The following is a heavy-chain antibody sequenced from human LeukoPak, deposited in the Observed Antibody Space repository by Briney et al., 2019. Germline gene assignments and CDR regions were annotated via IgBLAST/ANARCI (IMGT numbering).Heavy chain of an antibody. D-gene: IGHD3-10*01. CDR1: GGSFSGYY. CDR2: INHSGST. V-gene: IGHV4-34*01. J-gene: IGHJ4*02. CDR3: ARGFSTYYYGSGSYPARGKHFDY. Sequence: PSETLSLTCAVYGGSFSGYYWSWIRQPPGKGLEWIGEINHSGSTNYNPSLKSRVTISVDTSKNQFSLKLSSVTAADTAVYYCARGFSTYYYGSGSYPARGKHFDYWGQGTLVTVSS.